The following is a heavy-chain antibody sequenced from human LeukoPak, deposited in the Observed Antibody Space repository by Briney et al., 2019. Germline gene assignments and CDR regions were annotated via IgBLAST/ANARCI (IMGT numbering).Heavy chain of an antibody. V-gene: IGHV4-39*01. Sequence: SETLSLTCTVSGGSISSSSYYWCWIRQPPGKGLEWIGSIYYSGSTYYNPSLKSRVTISVDTSKNQFSLKLSSVTAADTAVYYCARRELGYCSSTSCHSRGSYYFDYWGQGTLVTVSS. CDR2: IYYSGST. CDR3: ARRELGYCSSTSCHSRGSYYFDY. J-gene: IGHJ4*02. CDR1: GGSISSSSYY. D-gene: IGHD2-2*01.